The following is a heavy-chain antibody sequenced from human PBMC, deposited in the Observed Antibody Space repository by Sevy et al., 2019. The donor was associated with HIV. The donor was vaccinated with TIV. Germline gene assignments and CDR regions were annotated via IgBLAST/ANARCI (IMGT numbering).Heavy chain of an antibody. CDR2: VHYSGRT. J-gene: IGHJ4*02. CDR1: GGSSSSSNYL. V-gene: IGHV4-39*01. Sequence: SETLSLTCTVSGGSSSSSNYLWSWIRQTPGKGLEWIGTVHYSGRTYYNPSLKSRVTISEDTSKNQFSLNLNSVTAADTAVYFCARNFDYWGQGTLVTVSS. CDR3: ARNFDY.